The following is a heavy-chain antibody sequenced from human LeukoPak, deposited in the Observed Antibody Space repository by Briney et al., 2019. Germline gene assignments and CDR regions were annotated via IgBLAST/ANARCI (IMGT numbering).Heavy chain of an antibody. V-gene: IGHV4-59*08. CDR3: ERHPRVARGIYDY. J-gene: IGHJ4*02. D-gene: IGHD3-3*01. CDR1: GGPISWFY. Sequence: SETLSLTCTVSGGPISWFYWLWLRPPPGKRRDWMGYIYFCGSTNYHPSLHRRVTISVDTPNNQFFLKLSSVTAADTPVYYCERHPRVARGIYDYWGQGTLVTVSS. CDR2: IYFCGST.